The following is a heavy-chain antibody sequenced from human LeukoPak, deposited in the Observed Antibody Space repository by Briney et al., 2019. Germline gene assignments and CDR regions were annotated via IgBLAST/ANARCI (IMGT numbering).Heavy chain of an antibody. J-gene: IGHJ4*02. CDR2: IKQDGSEK. Sequence: GGSLRLSCAASGFTFSSYAMSWVRQAPGKGLEWVANIKQDGSEKYYVDSVKGRFTISRDNAKNSLYLQMNSLRAEDTAVYYCARDHPYYYDSSGTNGFDYWGQGTLVTVSS. CDR3: ARDHPYYYDSSGTNGFDY. V-gene: IGHV3-7*01. D-gene: IGHD3-22*01. CDR1: GFTFSSYA.